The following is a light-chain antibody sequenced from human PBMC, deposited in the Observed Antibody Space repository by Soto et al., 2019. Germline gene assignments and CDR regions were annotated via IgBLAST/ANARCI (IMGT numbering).Light chain of an antibody. Sequence: EIVLTQSPATLSLSPGERATLSCRASQSVGSYLAWYQHKPGQAPRLLIYGASNRATGIPARFTGSGSGTDFTLPISSLEPEDFAVYYCQHRGEWPRTFGQGTKLEIK. CDR2: GAS. J-gene: IGKJ2*01. CDR3: QHRGEWPRT. CDR1: QSVGSY. V-gene: IGKV3-11*01.